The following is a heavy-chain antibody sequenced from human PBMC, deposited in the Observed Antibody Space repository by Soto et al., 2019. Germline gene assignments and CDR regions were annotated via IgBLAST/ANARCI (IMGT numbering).Heavy chain of an antibody. CDR2: IVVGSGNT. D-gene: IGHD3-16*02. CDR1: GFTFTSSA. CDR3: AADPAYYDYVWGSYLSYTHY. J-gene: IGHJ4*02. V-gene: IGHV1-58*01. Sequence: ASVKVSCKASGFTFTSSAVQWVRQARGQRLEWIGWIVVGSGNTNYAQKFQERVTITRDMSTSTAYMELSSLRSEDTAVYYCAADPAYYDYVWGSYLSYTHYWGQGTLVTVSS.